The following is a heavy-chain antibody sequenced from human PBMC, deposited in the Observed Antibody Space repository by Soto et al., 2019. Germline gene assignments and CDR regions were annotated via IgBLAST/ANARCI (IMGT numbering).Heavy chain of an antibody. Sequence: GGSLRLSCAASGFTFSSYAMSWVRQAPGKGLEWVATIRGNGSRTYYADSVKGRFTISRDNAKNSLFLHMDSLRAEDTAVYYCARDPTSSHGPPWGQGALVTVSS. CDR3: ARDPTSSHGPP. CDR2: IRGNGSRT. D-gene: IGHD6-6*01. V-gene: IGHV3-23*01. J-gene: IGHJ5*02. CDR1: GFTFSSYA.